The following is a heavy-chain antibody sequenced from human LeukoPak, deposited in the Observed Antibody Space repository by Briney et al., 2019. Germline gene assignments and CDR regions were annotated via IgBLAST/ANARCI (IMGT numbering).Heavy chain of an antibody. D-gene: IGHD5-24*01. V-gene: IGHV3-66*01. Sequence: PGGSLRLSCAGSGFTVSSSYMSWVRQAPGKGLEWVSVIYSGGSTDYADSVKGRFTISRDNSKNTLYLQMNSLRAEDTAVYYCARDRRDGYNLGCWGQGTLVTVSS. J-gene: IGHJ4*02. CDR3: ARDRRDGYNLGC. CDR1: GFTVSSSY. CDR2: IYSGGST.